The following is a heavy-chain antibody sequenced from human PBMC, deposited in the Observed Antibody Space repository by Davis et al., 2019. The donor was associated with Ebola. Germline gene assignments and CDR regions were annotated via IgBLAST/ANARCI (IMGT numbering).Heavy chain of an antibody. D-gene: IGHD6-6*01. J-gene: IGHJ6*02. V-gene: IGHV4-59*01. CDR1: GGSIGSYY. CDR2: IYYSGST. CDR3: ARSRQAARPAYGDYTRYYYGMDV. Sequence: SETLSLTCTVSGGSIGSYYWSWIRQPPGKGLEWIGYIYYSGSTNYNLSLKSRVTISVDTSKNQFSLKLSSVTAADTAVYYCARSRQAARPAYGDYTRYYYGMDVWGQGTTVTVSS.